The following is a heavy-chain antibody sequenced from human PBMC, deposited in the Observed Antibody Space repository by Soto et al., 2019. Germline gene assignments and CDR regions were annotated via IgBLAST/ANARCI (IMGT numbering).Heavy chain of an antibody. CDR3: AIGPHSASRYNYMHD. Sequence: GGSLRLSCAASGFTLSTYDMHWHDMHWVRQATGKGLEWVASLSYAGDTYYPGSVKGRFTVSRESAKNSLYLQMNSLTAGDTAVYYCAIGPHSASRYNYMHDSGNGTTRTV. CDR1: GFTLSTYDMHWHD. J-gene: IGHJ6*03. CDR2: LSYAGDT. D-gene: IGHD2-21*01. V-gene: IGHV3-13*01.